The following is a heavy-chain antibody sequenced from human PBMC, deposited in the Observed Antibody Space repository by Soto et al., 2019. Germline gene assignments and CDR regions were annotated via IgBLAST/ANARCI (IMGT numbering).Heavy chain of an antibody. V-gene: IGHV4-34*01. CDR2: INHSGST. CDR1: GGSFSGYY. D-gene: IGHD3-10*01. Sequence: SDTLSLTCAVYGGSFSGYYWSWIRQPPGKGLEWIGEINHSGSTNYNPSLKSRVTISVDTSKNQFSLKLSSVTAADTAVYYCHRITMVRGVPYYYYGMDVWGQGTTVTVSS. J-gene: IGHJ6*02. CDR3: HRITMVRGVPYYYYGMDV.